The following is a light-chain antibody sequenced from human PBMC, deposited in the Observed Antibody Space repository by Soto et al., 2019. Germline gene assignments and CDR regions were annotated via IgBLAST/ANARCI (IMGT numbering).Light chain of an antibody. Sequence: ERVLTQSPGTLSLSPGERATLSCRASQSVSSSFLAWYQLKPGQAPRLLIYGATSRATGIPSRFSGSGSGDDFTLTSSRLAPDDVAFYYCQQNDSPPWTFGQGTKVEIK. CDR2: GAT. CDR1: QSVSSSF. CDR3: QQNDSPPWT. V-gene: IGKV3-20*01. J-gene: IGKJ1*01.